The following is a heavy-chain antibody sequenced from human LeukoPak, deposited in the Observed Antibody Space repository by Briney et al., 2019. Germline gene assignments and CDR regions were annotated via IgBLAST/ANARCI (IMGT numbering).Heavy chain of an antibody. Sequence: SETLSLTCTVSGGSINSNNYYWAWIRQTPGKGREWIGRMCYSGTIYYNPSLKSRVSISVDTSKNQFSLKLSSVTAADTAVYYCARHLDHYDTSGYYSPYFDFWGQGTLVTVSS. CDR2: MCYSGTI. J-gene: IGHJ4*02. V-gene: IGHV4-39*01. CDR1: GGSINSNNYY. CDR3: ARHLDHYDTSGYYSPYFDF. D-gene: IGHD3-22*01.